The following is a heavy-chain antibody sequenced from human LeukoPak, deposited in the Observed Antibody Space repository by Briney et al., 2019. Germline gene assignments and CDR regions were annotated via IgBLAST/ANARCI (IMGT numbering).Heavy chain of an antibody. V-gene: IGHV3-30*18. CDR3: AKGPLRGTAAAIDY. Sequence: PGKSLRLSCAASGVTFNNYGRHWVRQAPGKGLEWVAVISYDGRNIHYTDSVKGRFTISRDISTHTLRLQMDSLRTEDTAVYYCAKGPLRGTAAAIDYWGQGTLVTVSS. J-gene: IGHJ4*02. CDR2: ISYDGRNI. CDR1: GVTFNNYG. D-gene: IGHD2-15*01.